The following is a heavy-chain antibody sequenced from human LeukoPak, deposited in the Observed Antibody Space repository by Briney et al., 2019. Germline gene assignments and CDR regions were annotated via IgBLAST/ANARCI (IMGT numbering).Heavy chain of an antibody. CDR3: ARDHDLLWFGELSPLDY. V-gene: IGHV1-69*13. D-gene: IGHD3-10*01. CDR2: IIPIFGTA. Sequence: GASVKVSCKASGGTFISYAISWVRQAPGQGLEWMGGIIPIFGTANYAQKFQGRVTITADESTSTAYMELSSLRSEDTAVYYCARDHDLLWFGELSPLDYWGQGTLVTVSS. J-gene: IGHJ4*02. CDR1: GGTFISYA.